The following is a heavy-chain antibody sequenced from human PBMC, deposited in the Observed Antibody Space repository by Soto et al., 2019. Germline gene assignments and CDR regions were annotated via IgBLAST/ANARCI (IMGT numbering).Heavy chain of an antibody. D-gene: IGHD6-13*01. CDR1: GYTFTSYA. J-gene: IGHJ6*02. CDR2: INAGNGNT. Sequence: GASVKVSCKASGYTFTSYAIHWVRQAPGQRLEWTGWINAGNGNTKYSQKFQGRVTITRDTSASTAYMELSSLRSDDTAVYYCARDLAAADLYYYYYGMDVWGQGTTVTVSS. V-gene: IGHV1-3*01. CDR3: ARDLAAADLYYYYYGMDV.